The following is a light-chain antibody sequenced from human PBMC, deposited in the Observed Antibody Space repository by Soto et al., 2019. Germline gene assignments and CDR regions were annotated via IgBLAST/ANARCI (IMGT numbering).Light chain of an antibody. J-gene: IGKJ2*01. CDR3: QQYGSSPYT. Sequence: NVLTQSPGTLSLSPGERATLSCRASQSVSRSDLAWYQQKPGQAPRLLIYGASSRATDIPDRFSGSGSGTDFTLTISRLEPEDFAVYYCQQYGSSPYTFGQGTKLEIK. CDR2: GAS. CDR1: QSVSRSD. V-gene: IGKV3-20*01.